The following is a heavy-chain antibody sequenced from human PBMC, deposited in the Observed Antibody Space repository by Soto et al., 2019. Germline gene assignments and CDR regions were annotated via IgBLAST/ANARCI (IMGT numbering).Heavy chain of an antibody. V-gene: IGHV4-39*01. CDR2: IYHTGNA. CDR1: GDSISNSRFY. Sequence: SETLSLTCGVSGDSISNSRFYWAWIRQPPGEGLEWIGSIYHTGNAYYNPSLKSRVTISVDTSKNQFSLKLSSVTAADTAVYYCARLVYDSSGYRPGWGQGTLVTVSS. D-gene: IGHD3-22*01. J-gene: IGHJ4*02. CDR3: ARLVYDSSGYRPG.